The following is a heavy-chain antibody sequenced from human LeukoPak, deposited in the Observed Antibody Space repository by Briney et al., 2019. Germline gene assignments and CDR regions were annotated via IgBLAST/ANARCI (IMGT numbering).Heavy chain of an antibody. D-gene: IGHD2-2*01. CDR1: GGTFSSCA. V-gene: IGHV1-69*05. CDR2: VVPIFGTA. CDR3: ARGGGYCSSTSCFFDY. Sequence: GASVKVSCKASGGTFSSCAISWVRQAPGQGLEGMGGVVPIFGTANYAQKFQGRVTITTDESTSTAYMELSSLRSEDTAVYYCARGGGYCSSTSCFFDYWGQGTLVTVSS. J-gene: IGHJ4*02.